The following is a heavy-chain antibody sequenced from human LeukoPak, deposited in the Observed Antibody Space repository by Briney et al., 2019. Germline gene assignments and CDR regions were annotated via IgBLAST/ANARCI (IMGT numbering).Heavy chain of an antibody. Sequence: PGGSLRLSCAASGFTFNKYWMHWVRQVPGKGPVWVSRISTDGRGTDYADSVKGRFTISRDNSKKTLYLQMNSLRAEDTAVYYCAKEYAGSHYYFYYMDVWGKGTTVTVSS. V-gene: IGHV3-74*01. CDR3: AKEYAGSHYYFYYMDV. CDR1: GFTFNKYW. CDR2: ISTDGRGT. J-gene: IGHJ6*03.